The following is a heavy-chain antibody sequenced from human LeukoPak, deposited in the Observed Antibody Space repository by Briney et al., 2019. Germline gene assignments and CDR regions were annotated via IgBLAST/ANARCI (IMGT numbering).Heavy chain of an antibody. CDR3: ASTYSGYEGGLSY. Sequence: ASVKVSCKASGYTFTSYYMHWVRQAPGQGLEWLGIINPSGGSTSYAQKFQGRVTMTRDTSTSTVYMELSSLRSEDAAVYYCASTYSGYEGGLSYWGQGTLVTVSS. CDR2: INPSGGST. CDR1: GYTFTSYY. J-gene: IGHJ4*02. V-gene: IGHV1-46*01. D-gene: IGHD5-12*01.